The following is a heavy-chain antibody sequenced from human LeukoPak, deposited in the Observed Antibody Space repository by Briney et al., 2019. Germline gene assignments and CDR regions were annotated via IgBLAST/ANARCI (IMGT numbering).Heavy chain of an antibody. CDR1: GFSFSSSW. CDR3: AKDGLWLPFDY. V-gene: IGHV3-74*01. J-gene: IGHJ4*02. CDR2: INDDETST. Sequence: GGSLRLSCAASGFSFSSSWMHWVRQVPGKGLEWVSRINDDETSTTYAESVKGRFTISRDNSKNTLYVQMNSPRAEDTAVYYCAKDGLWLPFDYWGQGTLVTVSS. D-gene: IGHD5-18*01.